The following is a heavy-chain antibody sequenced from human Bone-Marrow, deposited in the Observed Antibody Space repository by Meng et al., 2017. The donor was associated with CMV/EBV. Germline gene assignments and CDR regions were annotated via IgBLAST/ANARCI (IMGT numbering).Heavy chain of an antibody. D-gene: IGHD2-2*01. CDR2: ISSSSSYI. CDR3: ARDDCSSTSCHDAFDI. Sequence: GGSLRLSCAASGFTFSRYSMNWVRQAPGKGLEWVSSISSSSSYIFYGVSVKGRFTISRDNAKNSLYLQMNSLRAEDTAVYYCARDDCSSTSCHDAFDIWGQGTMVTVSS. V-gene: IGHV3-21*01. J-gene: IGHJ3*02. CDR1: GFTFSRYS.